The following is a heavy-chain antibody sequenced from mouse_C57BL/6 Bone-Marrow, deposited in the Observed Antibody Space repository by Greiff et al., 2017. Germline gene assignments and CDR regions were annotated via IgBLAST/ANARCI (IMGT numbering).Heavy chain of an antibody. CDR1: GYTFTSYW. CDR3: AREGYYYGSYYFDY. Sequence: VQLQQPGAELVKPGASVKLSCKASGYTFTSYWMHWVKQRPGQGLEWIGMIHPNSGSTNYNEKFKSKATLTVDKSSSTAYMQLSSLTSEDSAVYYCAREGYYYGSYYFDYWGQGTTRTVSS. D-gene: IGHD1-1*01. CDR2: IHPNSGST. V-gene: IGHV1-64*01. J-gene: IGHJ2*01.